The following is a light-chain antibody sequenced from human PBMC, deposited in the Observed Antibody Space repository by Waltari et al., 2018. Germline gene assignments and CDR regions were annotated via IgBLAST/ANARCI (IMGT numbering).Light chain of an antibody. V-gene: IGLV1-44*01. CDR3: AAWDDSLNGFYV. Sequence: QSVLTQPPSASGTPGQRVTISCSGSSSNIGSNTVNWYQQLPGTAPELLIYSNKQRPSGVPYRFSGSKSGTSASLAISGLQSEDEADYYCAAWDDSLNGFYVFGTGTKVTVL. CDR2: SNK. CDR1: SSNIGSNT. J-gene: IGLJ1*01.